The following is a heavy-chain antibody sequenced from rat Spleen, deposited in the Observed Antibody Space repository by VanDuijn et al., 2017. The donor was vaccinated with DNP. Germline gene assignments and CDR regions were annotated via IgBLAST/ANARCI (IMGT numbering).Heavy chain of an antibody. CDR3: TTHRTWYFDF. CDR2: INTGGGNT. J-gene: IGHJ1*01. V-gene: IGHV5-25*01. Sequence: EVQLVESGGGLVQPGRSMKLSCVVSGFTFSNYYMAWVRQAPTKGLEWVASINTGGGNTYYRDSVKGRFTISRDNAKNTQYLQMDSLRSEDTATYYCTTHRTWYFDFWGPGTMVTVSS. CDR1: GFTFSNYY.